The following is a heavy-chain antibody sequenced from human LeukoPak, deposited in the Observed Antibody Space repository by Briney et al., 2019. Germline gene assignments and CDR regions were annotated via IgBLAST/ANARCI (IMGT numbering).Heavy chain of an antibody. CDR1: GFTFSSYW. CDR2: INSDGSST. D-gene: IGHD6-19*01. Sequence: GGSLRLSCAASGFTFSSYWMHWVRQAPGKGLVWVSRINSDGSSTSYADSVKGRFTISRDNSKNILFLQMNSLRAEDTAVYYCAKVVQGITSGWRGWFDYWGQGSLVTVSS. CDR3: AKVVQGITSGWRGWFDY. J-gene: IGHJ4*02. V-gene: IGHV3-74*01.